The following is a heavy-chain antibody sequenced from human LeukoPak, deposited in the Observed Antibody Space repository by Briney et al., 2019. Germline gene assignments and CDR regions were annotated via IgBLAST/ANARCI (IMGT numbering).Heavy chain of an antibody. Sequence: SETLSLTCTVSGGSISSSNYYWGWIRQPPGKGLEWIGSIYYSGSTYYNPSLKSRVTISVDTSKNQFSLKLSSVTAADTAVYYCAKVPHSWGLFDSWGQGTLVTVSS. V-gene: IGHV4-39*01. CDR2: IYYSGST. D-gene: IGHD3-16*01. J-gene: IGHJ4*02. CDR1: GGSISSSNYY. CDR3: AKVPHSWGLFDS.